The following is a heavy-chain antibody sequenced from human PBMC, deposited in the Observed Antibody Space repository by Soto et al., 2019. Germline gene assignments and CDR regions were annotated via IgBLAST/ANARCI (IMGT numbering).Heavy chain of an antibody. V-gene: IGHV5-51*01. J-gene: IGHJ4*02. CDR1: GYTFTNYW. Sequence: PGESLKISCKASGYTFTNYWIGWVRQMPGKGLEWMGIIYPGDSDTRYSPSFQGQVTISADKSISTAYLQWSSLKASDTAIYYCARPPLMVRGPPSLFDYWGQGTLVTVSS. CDR2: IYPGDSDT. D-gene: IGHD3-10*01. CDR3: ARPPLMVRGPPSLFDY.